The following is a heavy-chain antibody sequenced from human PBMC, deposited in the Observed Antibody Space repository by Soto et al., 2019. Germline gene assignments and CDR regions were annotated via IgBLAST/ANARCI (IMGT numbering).Heavy chain of an antibody. J-gene: IGHJ3*02. D-gene: IGHD2-21*01. CDR1: GGSLIDDY. V-gene: IGHV4-59*01. CDR3: ARGNDWKSSTFDI. Sequence: QVQLQESGPGLVKPLETVSLTCTVSGGSLIDDYWNWIRQPPGKGLEWIGYVYSSGSTNYNPALRSRVTISVDRSKNQFSLKLSSVTAADTAVYYCARGNDWKSSTFDIWGHGTMVSVSS. CDR2: VYSSGST.